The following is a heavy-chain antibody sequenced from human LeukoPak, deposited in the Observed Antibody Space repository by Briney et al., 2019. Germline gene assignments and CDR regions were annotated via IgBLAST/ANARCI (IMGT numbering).Heavy chain of an antibody. V-gene: IGHV4-4*02. CDR2: IYDSNS. CDR3: AGTENYGSGPDF. J-gene: IGHJ4*02. Sequence: SGTLSLTCGVSGASIDGSHWWSWVRQSPGKGLEWIEEIYDSNSVYHPSLKSRVTISVDKSRNHLSLNLSSVTAADTAVYYCAGTENYGSGPDFWGRGTLVTVSS. D-gene: IGHD3-10*01. CDR1: GASIDGSHW.